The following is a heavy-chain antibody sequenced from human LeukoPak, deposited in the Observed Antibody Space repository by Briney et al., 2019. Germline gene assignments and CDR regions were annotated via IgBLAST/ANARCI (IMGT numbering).Heavy chain of an antibody. CDR3: ARGTGPVLRCFGGYYFDY. CDR1: GGSFSGYY. CDR2: INHSGST. Sequence: PSETLSLTCAVYGGSFSGYYWSWIRQPPGKGLEWIGEINHSGSTNYNPSLKSRVTISVDTSKNQFSLKLSSVTAADTAVYYCARGTGPVLRCFGGYYFDYWGQGTLVTVSS. V-gene: IGHV4-34*01. D-gene: IGHD3-10*01. J-gene: IGHJ4*02.